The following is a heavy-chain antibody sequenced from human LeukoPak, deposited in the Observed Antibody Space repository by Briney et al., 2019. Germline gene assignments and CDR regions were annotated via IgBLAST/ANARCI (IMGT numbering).Heavy chain of an antibody. CDR1: GYTFTSYD. CDR3: ARGRRGYKLPTRKTQNQYYFDY. Sequence: ASVKVSCKASGYTFTSYDINWVRQATGQGLEWMGWMNPNSGNTGYVQKFQGRVTMTRNTSISTAYMELSSLRSEDTAVYYCARGRRGYKLPTRKTQNQYYFDYWGQGTLVTVSS. D-gene: IGHD5-18*01. CDR2: MNPNSGNT. V-gene: IGHV1-8*01. J-gene: IGHJ4*02.